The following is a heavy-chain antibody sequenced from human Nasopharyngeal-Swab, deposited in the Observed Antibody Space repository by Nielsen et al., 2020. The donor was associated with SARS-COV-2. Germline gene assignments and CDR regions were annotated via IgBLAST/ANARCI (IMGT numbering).Heavy chain of an antibody. Sequence: KVSCMGSGYSFTSYWIGWVRQMPGKGLEWMAIIYPGDSDTRYSPSFQGQVTISADKSISTAYLEWSSLKASDTAMYYCARHGGSSWLHFEYWGQGTLVTVSS. D-gene: IGHD6-13*01. CDR1: GYSFTSYW. J-gene: IGHJ4*02. V-gene: IGHV5-51*01. CDR2: IYPGDSDT. CDR3: ARHGGSSWLHFEY.